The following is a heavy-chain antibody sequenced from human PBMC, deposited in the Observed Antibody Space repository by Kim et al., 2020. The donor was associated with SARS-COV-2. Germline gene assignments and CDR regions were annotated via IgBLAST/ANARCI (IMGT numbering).Heavy chain of an antibody. D-gene: IGHD3-16*01. J-gene: IGHJ3*02. V-gene: IGHV3-48*02. CDR3: VRDRMGGAFDI. Sequence: GDFVKARFTTSRDNAKNSLHLQMNSLKDEDTAVYHCVRDRMGGAFDIWGQGTLVTVSS.